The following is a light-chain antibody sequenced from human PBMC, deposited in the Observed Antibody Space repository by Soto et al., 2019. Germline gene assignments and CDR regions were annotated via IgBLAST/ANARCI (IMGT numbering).Light chain of an antibody. CDR3: ASFSNSTFV. V-gene: IGLV2-14*01. CDR2: EVS. Sequence: QSVLTQPASMSGSPGQSITISCTGSSSGVGSYKYVSWYQQHPGKAPKLIIYEVSNRPSGVSIRFSGSKSANTASLTLSGLQADDEAEYYCASFSNSTFVFGSGTKVTVL. J-gene: IGLJ1*01. CDR1: SSGVGSYKY.